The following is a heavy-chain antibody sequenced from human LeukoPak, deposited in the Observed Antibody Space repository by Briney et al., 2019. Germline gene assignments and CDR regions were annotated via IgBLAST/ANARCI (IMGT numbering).Heavy chain of an antibody. CDR1: GCTFTDYT. V-gene: IGHV1-3*01. CDR3: ASPRYDSSGYYYVE. J-gene: IGHJ4*02. Sequence: GASVKVSCMASGCTFTDYTMHWLRQAPGQRLDWMGWINGGSGNTKYSPELQGRVTITRETSASTAYMSLSSLRYEDTAVYYCASPRYDSSGYYYVEWGQGTLVTVSS. CDR2: INGGSGNT. D-gene: IGHD3-22*01.